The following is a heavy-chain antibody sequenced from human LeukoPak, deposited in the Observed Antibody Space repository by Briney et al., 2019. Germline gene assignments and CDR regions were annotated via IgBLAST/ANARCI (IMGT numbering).Heavy chain of an antibody. Sequence: GGSLRLSCAASGFTFSSYSMNWVRQAPGKGLEWVAVISYDGSNKYYADSVKGRFTISRDNSKNTLYLQMNSLRAEDTAVYYCAKERSGKDAFDIWGQGTMVTVSS. CDR2: ISYDGSNK. J-gene: IGHJ3*02. CDR3: AKERSGKDAFDI. V-gene: IGHV3-30*18. CDR1: GFTFSSYS. D-gene: IGHD2-15*01.